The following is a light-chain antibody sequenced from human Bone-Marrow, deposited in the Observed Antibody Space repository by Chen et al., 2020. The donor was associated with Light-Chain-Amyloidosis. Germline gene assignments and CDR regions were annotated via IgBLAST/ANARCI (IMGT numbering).Light chain of an antibody. CDR1: SSDVGAYNY. Sequence: SALTQPASVSGSLGRSIAFSCPGTSSDVGAYNYFSWFKQHPDKAPKLMIYDVSNRPSGVSNRFSGSKSGSTASLTISGLQADDEADYYCFSFTTSNTHLFGTGTKVTVL. V-gene: IGLV2-14*01. J-gene: IGLJ1*01. CDR2: DVS. CDR3: FSFTTSNTHL.